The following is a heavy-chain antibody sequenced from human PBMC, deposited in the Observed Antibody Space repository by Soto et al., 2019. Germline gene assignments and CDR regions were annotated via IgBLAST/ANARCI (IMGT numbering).Heavy chain of an antibody. CDR3: ARMGEDCSGGSCYSYAFDI. V-gene: IGHV2-26*01. D-gene: IGHD2-15*01. CDR2: IFSNDEK. Sequence: QVTLKESGPVLVNPTETLTLTCTVSGFSLSNARMGVSWIRQPPGKALEWLAHIFSNDEKSYSTSLKSRLTISKDTSKSQVVLTMTNMDPVDTATYYCARMGEDCSGGSCYSYAFDIWGQGTMVTVSS. J-gene: IGHJ3*02. CDR1: GFSLSNARMG.